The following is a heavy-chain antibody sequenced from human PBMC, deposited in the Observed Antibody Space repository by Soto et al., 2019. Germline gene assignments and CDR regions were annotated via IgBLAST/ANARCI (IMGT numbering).Heavy chain of an antibody. CDR3: ARGRGIYDFWSGPTPQNAFDI. D-gene: IGHD3-3*01. CDR1: GYTFTSYG. CDR2: ISAYNGNT. V-gene: IGHV1-18*04. Sequence: QVQLVQSGAEVKKPGASVKVSCKASGYTFTSYGISWVRQAPGQGLEWMGWISAYNGNTNYAQKLQGRVTMTTDTSTSTAYMELRSLRSDDTAVYYCARGRGIYDFWSGPTPQNAFDIWGQGTMVTVSS. J-gene: IGHJ3*02.